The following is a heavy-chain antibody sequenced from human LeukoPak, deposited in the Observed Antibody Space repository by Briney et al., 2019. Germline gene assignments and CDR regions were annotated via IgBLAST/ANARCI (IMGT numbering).Heavy chain of an antibody. Sequence: SETLSLTCTVSGGSILSYYWSWIRQPPGKGLEWIGYIYYSESTNYNPSLKSRVTISVDTSKNQFSLKLSSVTAADTAVYYCARGPSYGDYDAFDIWGQGTMVTVSS. CDR3: ARGPSYGDYDAFDI. CDR1: GGSILSYY. J-gene: IGHJ3*02. CDR2: IYYSEST. V-gene: IGHV4-59*01. D-gene: IGHD4-17*01.